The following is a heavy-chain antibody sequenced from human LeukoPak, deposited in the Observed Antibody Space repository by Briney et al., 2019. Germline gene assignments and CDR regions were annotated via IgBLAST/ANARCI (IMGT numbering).Heavy chain of an antibody. Sequence: PGGSLRLSCAASGFTFSSYGMRWVRQAPGKGLEWVAFIRYDGSNKYYADSVKGRFTISRDNSKNTLYLQMNSLRAEDTAVYYCATPGGLQFLPVDYWGQGTLVTVSS. J-gene: IGHJ4*02. CDR3: ATPGGLQFLPVDY. D-gene: IGHD5-24*01. CDR1: GFTFSSYG. V-gene: IGHV3-30*02. CDR2: IRYDGSNK.